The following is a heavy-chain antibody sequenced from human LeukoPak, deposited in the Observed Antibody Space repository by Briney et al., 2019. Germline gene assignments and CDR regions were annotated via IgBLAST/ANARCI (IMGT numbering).Heavy chain of an antibody. D-gene: IGHD3-10*01. J-gene: IGHJ4*02. CDR1: GFTFSDYY. Sequence: GGSLRLSCAASGFTFSDYYMSWIRQALGKGLEWVSYISSSGSTIYYADSVKGRFTISRDNAKNSLYLQMNCLRAEDTAVYYCARNYGSGSYYRAWGQGTLVTVSS. CDR3: ARNYGSGSYYRA. CDR2: ISSSGSTI. V-gene: IGHV3-11*01.